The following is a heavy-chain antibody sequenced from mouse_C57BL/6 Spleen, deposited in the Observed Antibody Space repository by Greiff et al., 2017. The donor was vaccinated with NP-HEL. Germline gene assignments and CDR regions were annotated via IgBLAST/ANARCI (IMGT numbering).Heavy chain of an antibody. V-gene: IGHV8-12*01. J-gene: IGHJ2*01. CDR3: ARRAPYYYGSSWDYFDY. D-gene: IGHD1-1*01. Sequence: QVTLKVSGPGILQSSQTLSLTCSFSGFSLSTSGMGVSWIRQPSGKGLEWLAHLYWDDDKRYNPSLKSRLTISKDTSRNQVFLKITSVDTADAATYYCARRAPYYYGSSWDYFDYWGQGTTRTVSS. CDR2: LYWDDDK. CDR1: GFSLSTSGMG.